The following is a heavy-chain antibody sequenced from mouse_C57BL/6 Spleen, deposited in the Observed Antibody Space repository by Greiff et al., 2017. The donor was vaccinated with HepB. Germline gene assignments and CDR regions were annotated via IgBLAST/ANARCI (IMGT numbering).Heavy chain of an antibody. CDR2: IDPENGDT. Sequence: EVQLQQSGAELVRPGASVKLSCTASGFNIKDDYMHWVKQRPEQGLEWIGWIDPENGDTEYASKFQGKATITADTSSNTAYLQLSSLTSEDTAVYYWTSYYYGSSWFAYWGQGTLVTVSA. D-gene: IGHD1-1*01. V-gene: IGHV14-4*01. CDR1: GFNIKDDY. CDR3: TSYYYGSSWFAY. J-gene: IGHJ3*01.